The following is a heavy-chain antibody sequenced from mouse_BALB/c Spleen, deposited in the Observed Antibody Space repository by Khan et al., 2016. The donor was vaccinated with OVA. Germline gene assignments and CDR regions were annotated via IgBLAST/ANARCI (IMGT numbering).Heavy chain of an antibody. CDR1: GYTFTDYV. Sequence: QVQLQQSGPELVKPGASVKMSCKVSGYTFTDYVISWVKQRTGQGLEWIGEIYPGSGSTYYNEKFKGKATLTADKSSNTDNMQVSSLTSEDSAVFFCARSYDGAWFAYWGPGTLVTVSA. D-gene: IGHD1-1*01. J-gene: IGHJ3*01. CDR3: ARSYDGAWFAY. CDR2: IYPGSGST. V-gene: IGHV1-77*01.